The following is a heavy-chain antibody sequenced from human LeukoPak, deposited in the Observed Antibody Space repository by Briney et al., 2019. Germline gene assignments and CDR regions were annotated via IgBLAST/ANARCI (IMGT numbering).Heavy chain of an antibody. D-gene: IGHD2-8*01. Sequence: SETLSLTCAVYGGSFSGYYWSWIRQPPGKGLEWIGEINHSGSTNYNPSLKSRVTISVDTSKNQFSLKLSSATAADTAVYYCARGRGYCTNGVCYTLPYYFDYWGQGTLVTVSS. CDR3: ARGRGYCTNGVCYTLPYYFDY. CDR2: INHSGST. V-gene: IGHV4-34*01. J-gene: IGHJ4*02. CDR1: GGSFSGYY.